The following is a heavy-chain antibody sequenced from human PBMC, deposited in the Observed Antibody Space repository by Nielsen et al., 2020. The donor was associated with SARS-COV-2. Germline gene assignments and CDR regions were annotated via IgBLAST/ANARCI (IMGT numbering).Heavy chain of an antibody. J-gene: IGHJ5*02. CDR2: INHSGST. D-gene: IGHD6-13*01. CDR3: ARRQSSSWYKNWFDP. V-gene: IGHV4-34*01. Sequence: ESLKISCAASGFTFSSYAMSWIRQPPGKGLEWIGEINHSGSTNYNPSLKSRVTISVDTSKNQFSLKLSSVTAADTAVYYCARRQSSSWYKNWFDPWGQGTLVTVSS. CDR1: GFTFSSYA.